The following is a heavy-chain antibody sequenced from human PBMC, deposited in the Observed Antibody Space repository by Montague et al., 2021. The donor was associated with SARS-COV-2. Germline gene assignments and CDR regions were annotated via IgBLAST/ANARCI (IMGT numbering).Heavy chain of an antibody. V-gene: IGHV3-23*03. D-gene: IGHD3/OR15-3a*01. CDR1: GFTFSSSA. J-gene: IGHJ4*02. CDR2: IYGATGRT. Sequence: SLRLSCAASGFTFSSSALSWVRHAPGKGLEWVSNIYGATGRTFYADSVKGRFTMSRENSKNTLYLQMNSLRVDDTAVYYCAKVDSVFPWGQGTLVTVSS. CDR3: AKVDSVFP.